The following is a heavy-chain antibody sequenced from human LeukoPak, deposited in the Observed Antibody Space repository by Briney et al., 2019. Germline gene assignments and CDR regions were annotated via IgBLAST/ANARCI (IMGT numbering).Heavy chain of an antibody. CDR1: GYTFTNYP. D-gene: IGHD2-15*01. V-gene: IGHV7-4-1*02. CDR2: INTNTGNP. J-gene: IGHJ4*02. CDR3: ARDTYCSGGRCYSRVGY. Sequence: GASVKVSCKASGYTFTNYPMNWVRQAPGQGLEWMGWINTNTGNPTYAQGFTERFVFSWDTSANTAYLQINSLKPEDTAVYFCARDTYCSGGRCYSRVGYWGQGTVVTVSS.